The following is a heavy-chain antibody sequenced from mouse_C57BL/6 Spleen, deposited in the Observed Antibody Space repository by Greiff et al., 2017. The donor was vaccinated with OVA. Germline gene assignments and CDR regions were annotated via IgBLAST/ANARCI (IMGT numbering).Heavy chain of an antibody. CDR3: ARVYGSNYAMDY. J-gene: IGHJ4*01. CDR2: TFYSGIT. V-gene: IGHV3-3*01. D-gene: IGHD1-1*01. Sequence: FPGNKLEYIGYTFYSGITYYNPSLESRTYITRDTSKNQFSLKLSSVTTEDTATYYCARVYGSNYAMDYWGQGTSVTVSS.